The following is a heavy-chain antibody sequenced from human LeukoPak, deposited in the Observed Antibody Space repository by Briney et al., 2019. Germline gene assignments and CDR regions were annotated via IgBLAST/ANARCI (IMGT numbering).Heavy chain of an antibody. CDR1: GFTFSSYT. J-gene: IGHJ6*03. V-gene: IGHV3-21*01. Sequence: GGSLRLSCEASGFTFSSYTMNWVRQAPGEGLEWVSSITSSSSSIYYAASVKGRITISRDNARNSLYLQMNSLRAEDTAVYYCARDPRLVRTYSDYYYMDVWGKGTTVTVSS. CDR2: ITSSSSSI. D-gene: IGHD2-21*01. CDR3: ARDPRLVRTYSDYYYMDV.